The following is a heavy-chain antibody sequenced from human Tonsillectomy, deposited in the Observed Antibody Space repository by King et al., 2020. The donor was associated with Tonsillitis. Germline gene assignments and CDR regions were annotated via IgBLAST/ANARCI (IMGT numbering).Heavy chain of an antibody. Sequence: VQLVESGGGLVQPGGSLRLSCATSGFTFSRHWMHWVLQAPGKGLVWVARIEGVGGDTPYADSVRGRFTISRDNVKNTLYLQMNCLRAEDTVVYYCARDGDGPITFDYWGQGTLVTVSS. CDR3: ARDGDGPITFDY. D-gene: IGHD3-3*01. V-gene: IGHV3-74*01. CDR1: GFTFSRHW. J-gene: IGHJ4*02. CDR2: IEGVGGDT.